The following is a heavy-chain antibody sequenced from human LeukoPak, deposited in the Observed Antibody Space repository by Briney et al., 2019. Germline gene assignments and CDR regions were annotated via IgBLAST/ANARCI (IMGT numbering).Heavy chain of an antibody. CDR3: ASIVVVVAARGDY. D-gene: IGHD2-15*01. J-gene: IGHJ4*02. Sequence: GGSLRLSCAASGFTFSSYAMGWVRRAPGKGLEWVSAISGSGGSTYYADSVKGRFTVSRDNSKNTLYLQMNSLRAEDTAVYYCASIVVVVAARGDYWGQGTLVTVSS. CDR1: GFTFSSYA. CDR2: ISGSGGST. V-gene: IGHV3-23*01.